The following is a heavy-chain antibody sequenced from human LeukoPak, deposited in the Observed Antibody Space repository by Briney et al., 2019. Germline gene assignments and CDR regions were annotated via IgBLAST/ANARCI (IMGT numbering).Heavy chain of an antibody. J-gene: IGHJ4*02. V-gene: IGHV3-23*01. CDR1: GFTFRSHA. CDR2: ISISGDKT. D-gene: IGHD4-17*01. CDR3: AKEIRPNDY. Sequence: GGSLRLSCAASGFTFRSHAMTWVRQAPGKGLEWVSAISISGDKTYCTDSVKGWFTISRDNSKNTVYLQMNSLRPDDTAVYYCAKEIRPNDYWGQGTLVTVSS.